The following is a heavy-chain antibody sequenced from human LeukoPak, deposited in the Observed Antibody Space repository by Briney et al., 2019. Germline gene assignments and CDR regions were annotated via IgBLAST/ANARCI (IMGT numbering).Heavy chain of an antibody. J-gene: IGHJ6*02. CDR3: STSVTPYLYYYYGMDV. CDR2: IRSNPHGGTT. D-gene: IGHD2-15*01. Sequence: GGSLRLSCTASSGITFVNYAISWVRQAPGKGLEWIGFIRSNPHGGTTDYAPSAKGRFTISRDDSKSIVYLQLNSLKTEDTAVYFCSTSVTPYLYYYYGMDVWGQGTTVTVSS. V-gene: IGHV3-49*04. CDR1: GITFVNYA.